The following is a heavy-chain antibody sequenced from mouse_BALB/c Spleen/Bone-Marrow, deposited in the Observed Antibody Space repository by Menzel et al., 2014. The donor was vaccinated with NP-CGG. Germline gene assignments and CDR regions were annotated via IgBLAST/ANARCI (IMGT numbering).Heavy chain of an antibody. CDR2: IYPGDFNT. J-gene: IGHJ4*01. Sequence: QVQLQQSGPKLVKPGTSVRISCKASGYTFTSYYVDWVRQRPGQGLEWIGWIYPGDFNTKYNEKFKGKATLTADKSSSTASMQVSSLTSEDSAVYFCARKSQRAYDSMNYWGQGTSVTVSS. CDR1: GYTFTSYY. V-gene: IGHV1S56*01. CDR3: ARKSQRAYDSMNY. D-gene: IGHD2-4*01.